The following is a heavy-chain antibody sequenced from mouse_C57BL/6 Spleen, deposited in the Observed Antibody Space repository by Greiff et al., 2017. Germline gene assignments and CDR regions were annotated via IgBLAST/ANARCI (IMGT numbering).Heavy chain of an antibody. CDR1: GFSLTSYA. CDR3: ASAYSNYNAMDY. Sequence: QVQLQQSGPGLVAPSQSLSITCTVSGFSLTSYAISWVRQPPGKGLEWLGGIWTGGGTNYNSALKSRLSISKDNSKSQVFLKKNSLQTDDTARYCCASAYSNYNAMDYWGQGTSVTGSS. CDR2: IWTGGGT. V-gene: IGHV2-9-1*01. D-gene: IGHD2-5*01. J-gene: IGHJ4*01.